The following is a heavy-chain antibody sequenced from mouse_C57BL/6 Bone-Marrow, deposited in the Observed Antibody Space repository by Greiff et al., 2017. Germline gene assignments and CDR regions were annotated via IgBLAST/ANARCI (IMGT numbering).Heavy chain of an antibody. J-gene: IGHJ2*01. CDR2: ISYDGSN. Sequence: EVQVVESGPGLVKPSQSLSLTCSVTGYSITSGYYWNWIRQFPGNKLEWMGYISYDGSNNYNPSLKNRISITRDTSKNQFFLKLNSVTTEDTATYYCARGDYYGSSSLFDYWGQGTTLTVSS. CDR1: GYSITSGYY. V-gene: IGHV3-6*01. D-gene: IGHD1-1*01. CDR3: ARGDYYGSSSLFDY.